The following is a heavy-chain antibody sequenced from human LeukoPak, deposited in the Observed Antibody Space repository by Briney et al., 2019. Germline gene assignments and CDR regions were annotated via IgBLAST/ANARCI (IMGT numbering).Heavy chain of an antibody. CDR1: GGSISSSSYY. Sequence: SETLSLTCTVSGGSISSSSYYWGWIRQPPGKGLEWIGSIYYSGSTYYNPSLKSRVTISVDTSKNQFSLKLSSVTAADTAVYYCARLGSYWDYYYYMDVWGKGPTVTVSS. V-gene: IGHV4-39*01. J-gene: IGHJ6*03. CDR2: IYYSGST. CDR3: ARLGSYWDYYYYMDV. D-gene: IGHD1-26*01.